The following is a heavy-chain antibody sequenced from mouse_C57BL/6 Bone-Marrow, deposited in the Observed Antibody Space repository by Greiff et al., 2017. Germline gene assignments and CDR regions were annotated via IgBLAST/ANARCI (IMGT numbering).Heavy chain of an antibody. CDR1: GYAFSSSW. D-gene: IGHD2-4*01. V-gene: IGHV1-82*01. CDR2: IYPGDGDT. CDR3: ARMGIYYDYDGTFYAMDY. J-gene: IGHJ4*01. Sequence: QVQLQQSGPELVKPGASVKISCKASGYAFSSSWMNWVKQRPGKGLEWIGRIYPGDGDTNYNGKFKGKATLTADKSSSTAYMHLSSLTSEDSAVYFCARMGIYYDYDGTFYAMDYWGQGTSVTVSS.